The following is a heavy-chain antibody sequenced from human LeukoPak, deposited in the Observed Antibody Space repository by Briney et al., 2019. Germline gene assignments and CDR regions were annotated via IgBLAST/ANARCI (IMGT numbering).Heavy chain of an antibody. CDR3: ARDVTYYGGDWFDP. V-gene: IGHV3-21*01. J-gene: IGHJ5*02. Sequence: GGSLRLSCAASGFTFSYYSVTWVRQAPGKGLEWASAIMSSGTYIYYADSVKGRFTISRDNAKNSLYLQMNSLRAEDTAVYYCARDVTYYGGDWFDPWGQGTLVTVSS. D-gene: IGHD4-23*01. CDR2: IMSSGTYI. CDR1: GFTFSYYS.